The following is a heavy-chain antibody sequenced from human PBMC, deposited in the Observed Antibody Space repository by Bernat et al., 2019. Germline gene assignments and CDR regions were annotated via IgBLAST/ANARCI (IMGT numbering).Heavy chain of an antibody. CDR2: IIPILGIA. J-gene: IGHJ1*01. V-gene: IGHV1-69*04. CDR1: GGTFSSYA. D-gene: IGHD1-26*01. Sequence: QVQLVQSGAEVKKPGSSVKVSCKASGGTFSSYAISWVRQAPGQGLELMGRIIPILGIANYAQKFQGRVTITADKSTSTAYMELSSLRSEDTAVYYCARGAPSGRYGGGNFQHWGQGTLVTVSS. CDR3: ARGAPSGRYGGGNFQH.